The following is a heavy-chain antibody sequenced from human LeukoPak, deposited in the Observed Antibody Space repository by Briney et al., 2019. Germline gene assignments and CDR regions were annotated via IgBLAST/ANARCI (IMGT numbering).Heavy chain of an antibody. Sequence: SETLSLTCTVSGDSISTYYWSWIRQSPGKGLEWIGYSYYSGITSYNPSLKSRVTMSVDESKNQLSLKVNSVTAADTAVYYCVRGEPVDYWGQGTLVTVSS. D-gene: IGHD1-14*01. V-gene: IGHV4-59*01. CDR3: VRGEPVDY. CDR1: GDSISTYY. J-gene: IGHJ4*02. CDR2: SYYSGIT.